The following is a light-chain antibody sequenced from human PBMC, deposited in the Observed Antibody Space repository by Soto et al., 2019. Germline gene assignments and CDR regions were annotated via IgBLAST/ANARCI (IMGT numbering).Light chain of an antibody. CDR1: QGISSN. CDR2: GAS. Sequence: QLTQSPSSLSASVGDRVTITCRASQGISSNLAWYQQKPGRAPKLLIFGASTLQSGVPSRFSGSGSGTDFTLTISSRQPEDFGTYFCQKLNAYPPWTFGQGSKVDIK. CDR3: QKLNAYPPWT. J-gene: IGKJ1*01. V-gene: IGKV1-9*01.